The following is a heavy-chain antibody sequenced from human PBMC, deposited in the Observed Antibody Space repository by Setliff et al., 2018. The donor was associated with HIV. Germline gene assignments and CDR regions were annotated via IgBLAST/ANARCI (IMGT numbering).Heavy chain of an antibody. CDR3: ARDMFEIWERSLAKGDEFDP. D-gene: IGHD3-10*02. V-gene: IGHV1-18*01. CDR1: GGTFSSYA. Sequence: ASVKVSCKASGGTFSSYAISWVRQAPGQGLEWMGWISAYNGNTNYAQKLQGRVTMTTDTSTSTAYMELRSLRSDDTAVYYCARDMFEIWERSLAKGDEFDPWGQGTLVTVPQ. J-gene: IGHJ5*02. CDR2: ISAYNGNT.